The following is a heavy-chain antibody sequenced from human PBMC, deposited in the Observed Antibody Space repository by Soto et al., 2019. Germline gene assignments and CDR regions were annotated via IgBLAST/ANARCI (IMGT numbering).Heavy chain of an antibody. D-gene: IGHD1-26*01. J-gene: IGHJ4*01. CDR3: ARGEQYSGRIFDY. Sequence: SQTLSLTCAITGDGVSSNSAGWSWVRHSPSRGLEWLGRTYYRSKWYYEYAVSVRGRITINPDTSKNQYSLQLNSVTPEDTAVYFCARGEQYSGRIFDYWGQGTLFTVSS. V-gene: IGHV6-1*01. CDR1: GDGVSSNSAG. CDR2: TYYRSKWYY.